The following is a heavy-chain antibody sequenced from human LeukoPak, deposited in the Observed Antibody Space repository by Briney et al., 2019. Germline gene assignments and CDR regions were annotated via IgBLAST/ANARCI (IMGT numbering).Heavy chain of an antibody. CDR2: INHSGST. Sequence: SETLSLTCAVYGGSFSGYNWSWIRQPPGKGLEWIGEINHSGSTNYNPSLKSRVTISVDTSKNQFSLKLSSVTAADTAVYYCARVPVGVGDIVVVPAPYYFDYWGQGTLVTVSS. D-gene: IGHD2-2*01. CDR1: GGSFSGYN. CDR3: ARVPVGVGDIVVVPAPYYFDY. J-gene: IGHJ4*02. V-gene: IGHV4-34*01.